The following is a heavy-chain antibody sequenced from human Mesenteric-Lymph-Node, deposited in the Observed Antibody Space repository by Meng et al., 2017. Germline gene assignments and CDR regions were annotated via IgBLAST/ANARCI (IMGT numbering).Heavy chain of an antibody. Sequence: GESLKISCTASGFTFSNYAMHWVRQAPGKGLEWVSAISGSGGSTYYADSVKGRFTISRDNSKNTLYLQMNSLRAEDTAVYYCAKVFLSGGYYYYGMDVWGQGTTVTV. CDR2: ISGSGGST. D-gene: IGHD3-3*01. CDR1: GFTFSNYA. CDR3: AKVFLSGGYYYYGMDV. J-gene: IGHJ6*02. V-gene: IGHV3-23*01.